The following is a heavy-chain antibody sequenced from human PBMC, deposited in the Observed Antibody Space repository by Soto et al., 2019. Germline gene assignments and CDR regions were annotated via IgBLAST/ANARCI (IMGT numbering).Heavy chain of an antibody. J-gene: IGHJ4*02. CDR2: IYYSGTI. V-gene: IGHV4-59*01. CDR1: GGSIISYY. CDR3: ARTQMATLYFDY. Sequence: SETLSLTCTVSGGSIISYYWSWIRQPPGKGLEWIGYIYYSGTIKYNPSLKSRVTISVDTSKNQFSLKLGSVTAADTAVYYCARTQMATLYFDYWGQGTLVTVSS. D-gene: IGHD5-12*01.